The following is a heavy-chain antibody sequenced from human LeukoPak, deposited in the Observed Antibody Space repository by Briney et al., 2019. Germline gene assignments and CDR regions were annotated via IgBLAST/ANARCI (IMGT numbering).Heavy chain of an antibody. D-gene: IGHD1-26*01. Sequence: SETLSLTCTVSGGSISSSSYYWGWIRQPPGKGLEWIGSIYYSGSTYYNPSLKSRVTISVDTSKNQFSLKLSSVTAADTAVYYCARIISGPNLLRHHYYYYMDVWGKGTTVTVSS. V-gene: IGHV4-39*07. J-gene: IGHJ6*03. CDR1: GGSISSSSYY. CDR2: IYYSGST. CDR3: ARIISGPNLLRHHYYYYMDV.